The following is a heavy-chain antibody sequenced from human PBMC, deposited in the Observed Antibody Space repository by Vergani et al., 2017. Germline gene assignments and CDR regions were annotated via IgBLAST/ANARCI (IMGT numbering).Heavy chain of an antibody. D-gene: IGHD6-19*01. CDR1: GFTFSSYG. CDR3: AKDPSSSGWQYFQH. V-gene: IGHV3-33*06. J-gene: IGHJ1*01. Sequence: QVQLVESGGGVVQPGRSLRLSCAASGFTFSSYGMHWVRQAPGKGLEWVAVIWYDGSNKYYADSVKGRFTISRDNSKNTLYLQMNSLRAEDTAVYYCAKDPSSSGWQYFQHWGQGTLVTVSS. CDR2: IWYDGSNK.